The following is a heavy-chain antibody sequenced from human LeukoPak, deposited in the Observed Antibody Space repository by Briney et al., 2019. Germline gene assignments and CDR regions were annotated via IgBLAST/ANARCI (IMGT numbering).Heavy chain of an antibody. J-gene: IGHJ4*02. CDR3: AKDLSYTGCSFDY. CDR2: ISRTGDWT. V-gene: IGHV3-23*01. CDR1: GFTFGNYA. Sequence: GESLRLSCAASGFTFGNYAMSWVRQTPGKGLDWVSIISRTGDWTNYADSVQGRFTISRDNSKNTLYLQMNSLRAEDTAVYYCAKDLSYTGCSFDYWGQGTLVTVSS. D-gene: IGHD1-1*01.